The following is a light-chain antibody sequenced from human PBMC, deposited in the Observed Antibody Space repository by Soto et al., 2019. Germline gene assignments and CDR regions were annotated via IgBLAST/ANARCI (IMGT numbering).Light chain of an antibody. CDR3: QQYGSSPPVT. Sequence: EIVLTQSPGTLSLSPGQRDTLSCRASQSVSSSYLAWYQQKPGQAPRLLIYGASSRATGTPDSFSGSGSGTDLTLTISRLEPEDFAGDYCQQYGSSPPVTFGQGTKLEIK. CDR1: QSVSSSY. V-gene: IGKV3-20*01. J-gene: IGKJ2*01. CDR2: GAS.